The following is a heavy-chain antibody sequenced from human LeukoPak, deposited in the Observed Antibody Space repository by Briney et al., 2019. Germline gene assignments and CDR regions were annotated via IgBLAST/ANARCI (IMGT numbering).Heavy chain of an antibody. D-gene: IGHD4-17*01. Sequence: GGSLRLSCTASGFTFSSYGMHWVRQAPGKGLEWVAVIWYDGSNKYYADSVKGRFTVSRDNSKNTVYLQMNSLRAEDTAVYYCARDPGDYVGNDAFDIWGQGTMVTVSS. V-gene: IGHV3-33*08. CDR3: ARDPGDYVGNDAFDI. CDR2: IWYDGSNK. J-gene: IGHJ3*02. CDR1: GFTFSSYG.